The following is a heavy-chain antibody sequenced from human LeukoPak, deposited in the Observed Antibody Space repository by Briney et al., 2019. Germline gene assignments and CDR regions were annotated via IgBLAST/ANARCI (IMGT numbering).Heavy chain of an antibody. CDR2: ISYIGST. CDR1: DDSFSSHY. CDR3: ARDLVTVTKGFDI. V-gene: IGHV4-59*11. J-gene: IGHJ3*02. D-gene: IGHD4-17*01. Sequence: SETLSLTCAVSDDSFSSHYWTWIRQPPGKGLEWIWYISYIGSTNYNPSLKSRVTISIDTSKNQFSLKLSSVTAADTAVCYCARDLVTVTKGFDIWGQGTMVSVSS.